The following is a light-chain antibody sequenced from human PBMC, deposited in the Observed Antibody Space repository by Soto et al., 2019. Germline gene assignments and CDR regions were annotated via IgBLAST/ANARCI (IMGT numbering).Light chain of an antibody. CDR2: WAS. CDR1: QSVLYSSNKKNY. CDR3: QQSYSTPRT. Sequence: DIVMTQSPDSLAVSLGERATINCKSSQSVLYSSNKKNYLAWYQQKSGQSPKVLIYWASTRESGVPDRFSGSGSGTDFTLPISSPQAEDAAVYYCQQSYSTPRTFGQGTKVEIK. J-gene: IGKJ1*01. V-gene: IGKV4-1*01.